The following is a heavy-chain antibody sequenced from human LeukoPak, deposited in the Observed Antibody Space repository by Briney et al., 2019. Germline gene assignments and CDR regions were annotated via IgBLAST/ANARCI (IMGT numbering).Heavy chain of an antibody. J-gene: IGHJ3*02. V-gene: IGHV1-2*02. Sequence: ASVKVSCKASGYTFTGYYMHWVRQAPGQGLEWMGWINPNSGGTNYAQKFQGRVTVTRDTSISTAYMELSRLRSDDTAVYYCAIEGVTGYAFDIWGQGTMVTVSS. CDR2: INPNSGGT. CDR1: GYTFTGYY. CDR3: AIEGVTGYAFDI. D-gene: IGHD1-14*01.